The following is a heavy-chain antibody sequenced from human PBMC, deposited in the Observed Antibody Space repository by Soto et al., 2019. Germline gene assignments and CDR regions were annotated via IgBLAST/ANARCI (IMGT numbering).Heavy chain of an antibody. V-gene: IGHV4-59*01. CDR3: ARGEYFDWLPYFDY. J-gene: IGHJ4*02. Sequence: PSETLSLTCTVSGGSISRYYWSWIRQPPGKGLEWIGYIYYSGSTNYNPSLKSRVTISVDTSKNQFSLKLSSVTAADTAVYYCARGEYFDWLPYFDYWGQGTLVTVSS. CDR1: GGSISRYY. D-gene: IGHD3-9*01. CDR2: IYYSGST.